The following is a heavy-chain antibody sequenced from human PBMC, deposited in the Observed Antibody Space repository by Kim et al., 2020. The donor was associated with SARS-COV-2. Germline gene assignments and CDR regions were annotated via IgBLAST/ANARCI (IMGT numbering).Heavy chain of an antibody. Sequence: WETLSLTCTVSGGSVSSGSYYWSWIRQPPGKGLEWIAYIYYSGSTSYNPSLKSRLTISVDTSKNQFSLKLSSVTAADTAVYYCARALRPHLTVAHFDYWGQGTLVTVSS. CDR2: IYYSGST. J-gene: IGHJ4*02. D-gene: IGHD3-9*01. CDR1: GGSVSSGSYY. V-gene: IGHV4-61*01. CDR3: ARALRPHLTVAHFDY.